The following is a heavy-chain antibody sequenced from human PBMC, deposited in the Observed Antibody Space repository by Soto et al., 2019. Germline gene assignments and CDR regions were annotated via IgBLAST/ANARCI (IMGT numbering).Heavy chain of an antibody. Sequence: PVGSLRLSCEASGFSFSSFAMNWVRQAPGRGLEWVSYISDDGASIYCADSLKGRFTISRDNAKNSLSLQMNNLRAEDTAVYYCARENSVQAWLHHFDHWGLGTLVTVSS. CDR1: GFSFSSFA. V-gene: IGHV3-48*03. CDR2: ISDDGASI. J-gene: IGHJ4*02. D-gene: IGHD5-18*01. CDR3: ARENSVQAWLHHFDH.